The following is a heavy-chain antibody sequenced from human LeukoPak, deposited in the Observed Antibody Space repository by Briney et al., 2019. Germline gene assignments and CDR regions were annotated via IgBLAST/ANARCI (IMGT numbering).Heavy chain of an antibody. CDR1: GGSFSGYY. Sequence: SETLSLACAAYGGSFSGYYWSWIRQPPGKGLEWIGEINHSGSTNYNPSLKSRVTISVDTSKNQFSLKLSSVTAADTAVYYCARRGRIAAAGYFDYWGQGTLVTVSS. V-gene: IGHV4-34*01. D-gene: IGHD6-13*01. J-gene: IGHJ4*02. CDR3: ARRGRIAAAGYFDY. CDR2: INHSGST.